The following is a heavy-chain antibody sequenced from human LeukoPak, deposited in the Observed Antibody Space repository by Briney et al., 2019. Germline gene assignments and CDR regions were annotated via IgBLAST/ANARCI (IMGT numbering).Heavy chain of an antibody. V-gene: IGHV3-23*01. CDR3: AKIWFGHYFDY. CDR2: ISDSGATT. Sequence: PGGSLRLSCAASGFSFSSYAMNWVREAPGKGLECVSLISDSGATTYYADSVKGGFTISRDNSKNTLYLQMNSLRAEDTALYNCAKIWFGHYFDYWGQGTLVTVSS. D-gene: IGHD3-10*01. J-gene: IGHJ4*02. CDR1: GFSFSSYA.